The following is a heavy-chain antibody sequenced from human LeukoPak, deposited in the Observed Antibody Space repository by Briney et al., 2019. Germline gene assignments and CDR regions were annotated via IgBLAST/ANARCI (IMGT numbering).Heavy chain of an antibody. J-gene: IGHJ5*02. CDR1: GGTFSSYA. Sequence: SVKVSCKASGGTFSSYAIIWVRQAPGQGLEWMGRIIPILGIANYAQKFQGRVTITADKSTSTAYMELSSLRSEDTAVYYCARGRGTVTTNWFDPWGQGTLVTVSS. CDR2: IIPILGIA. CDR3: ARGRGTVTTNWFDP. D-gene: IGHD4-17*01. V-gene: IGHV1-69*04.